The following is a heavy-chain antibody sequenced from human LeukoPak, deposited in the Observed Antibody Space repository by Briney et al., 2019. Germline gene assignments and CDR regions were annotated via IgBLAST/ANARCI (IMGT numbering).Heavy chain of an antibody. CDR3: AKAFVPELDAFDI. D-gene: IGHD2-2*01. CDR2: IWYDGSNK. Sequence: GGSLRLSCEASGSGFTFGNFAFSWVRQAPGKGLEWVAVIWYDGSNKYYADSVKGRFTISRDNSKNTLYLQMNSLRAEDTAVYYCAKAFVPELDAFDIWGQGTMVTVSS. J-gene: IGHJ3*02. V-gene: IGHV3-33*06. CDR1: GSGFTFGNFA.